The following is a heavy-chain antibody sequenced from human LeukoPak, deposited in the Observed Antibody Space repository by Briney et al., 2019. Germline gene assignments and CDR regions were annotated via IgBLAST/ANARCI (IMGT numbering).Heavy chain of an antibody. CDR3: SRGRGKLGYYFDY. J-gene: IGHJ4*02. D-gene: IGHD7-27*01. CDR2: IRSKPYGGTT. CDR1: GFTFGDYA. V-gene: IGHV3-49*04. Sequence: PGGSLRLSCTASGFTFGDYAMTWVRQAPGKGLDWVGFIRSKPYGGTTVYAASVKGRFTISRDDSNSIAYLQMNSLKTEDTAVYYCSRGRGKLGYYFDYWGQGNLVTVSS.